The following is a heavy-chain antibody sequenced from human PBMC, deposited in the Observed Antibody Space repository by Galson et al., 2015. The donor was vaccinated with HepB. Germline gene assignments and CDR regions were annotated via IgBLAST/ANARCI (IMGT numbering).Heavy chain of an antibody. CDR1: GGSISSYY. J-gene: IGHJ4*02. D-gene: IGHD2-15*01. CDR3: ARGYCSGGSCYPKRAFDY. Sequence: SETLSLTCTVSGGSISSYYWSWIRQPPGKGLEWIGYIYYSGSTNYNPSLKSRVTISVDTSKNQFSLKLSSVTAADTAVYYCARGYCSGGSCYPKRAFDYWGQGTLVTVSS. V-gene: IGHV4-59*08. CDR2: IYYSGST.